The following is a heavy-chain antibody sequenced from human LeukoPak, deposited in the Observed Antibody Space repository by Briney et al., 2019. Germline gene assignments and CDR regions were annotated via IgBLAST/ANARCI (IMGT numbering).Heavy chain of an antibody. J-gene: IGHJ6*03. D-gene: IGHD6-13*01. CDR3: AKAARSSSWYGYYYYYYMDV. CDR1: GFTFSSYG. V-gene: IGHV3-30*18. Sequence: PGGSLRLSCAASGFTFSSYGMHWVRQAPGKGLEWVAVISYDGSNKYYADSVKGRFTISRDNSKNTLYLQMNSLRAEDTAVYYCAKAARSSSWYGYYYYYYMDVWGKGTTVTVSS. CDR2: ISYDGSNK.